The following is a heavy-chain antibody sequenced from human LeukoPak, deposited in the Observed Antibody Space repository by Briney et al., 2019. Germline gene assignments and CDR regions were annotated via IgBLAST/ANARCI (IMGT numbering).Heavy chain of an antibody. V-gene: IGHV4-59*01. CDR3: ARGVYSNYHYYYYYMDV. J-gene: IGHJ6*03. Sequence: SETLSLTCTVSGGSISSYYWSWIRQPPGKGLEWIGYIYYSGSTNYNPSLKSRVTISVDTSKNQFSLKLSSVTAADTAVYYCARGVYSNYHYYYYYMDVWGKGTTVTVSS. CDR2: IYYSGST. CDR1: GGSISSYY. D-gene: IGHD4-11*01.